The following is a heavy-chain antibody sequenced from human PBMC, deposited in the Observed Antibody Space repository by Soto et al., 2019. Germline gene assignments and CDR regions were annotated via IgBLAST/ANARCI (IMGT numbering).Heavy chain of an antibody. J-gene: IGHJ5*02. CDR3: ARGARMGYYDSSGYCFDP. V-gene: IGHV3-66*01. D-gene: IGHD3-22*01. CDR1: GFAVGSNF. Sequence: PGGSLRLSCAASGFAVGSNFMSWVRQAPGKGLQWVSLIYAGGSTYYADSVKGRFTISRDKSKNTLFLQMNSLRAEDTAVYYCARGARMGYYDSSGYCFDPWGKGTLVTVSS. CDR2: IYAGGST.